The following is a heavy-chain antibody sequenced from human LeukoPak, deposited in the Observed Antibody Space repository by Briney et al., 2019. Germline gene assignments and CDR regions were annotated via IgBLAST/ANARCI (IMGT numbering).Heavy chain of an antibody. V-gene: IGHV1-2*02. J-gene: IGHJ4*02. CDR2: INPNSGGT. Sequence: ASVKVSCKACGYTFTGYHMHWVRQAPGQGLEWMGRINPNSGGTNHAQKFQGRVTMTRDMSISTAYMELSRLRSDDTAVYYCARDQRGRVGGYSYGIFDYWGQGTLVTVSS. CDR1: GYTFTGYH. CDR3: ARDQRGRVGGYSYGIFDY. D-gene: IGHD5-18*01.